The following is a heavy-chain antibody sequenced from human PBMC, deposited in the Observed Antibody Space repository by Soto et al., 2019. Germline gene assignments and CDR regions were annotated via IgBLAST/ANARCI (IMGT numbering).Heavy chain of an antibody. CDR2: IYPGASDT. CDR3: ARQATVGGARYLDY. J-gene: IGHJ4*02. D-gene: IGHD1-26*01. Sequence: GESLKISCKGSEYSFTNYWIGWVRQMPGKGLEWMGIIYPGASDTRYSQSFQGQVTISADKSISTAYLQGTSLKASDTAMYYCARQATVGGARYLDYWGQGTLVTVSS. CDR1: EYSFTNYW. V-gene: IGHV5-51*01.